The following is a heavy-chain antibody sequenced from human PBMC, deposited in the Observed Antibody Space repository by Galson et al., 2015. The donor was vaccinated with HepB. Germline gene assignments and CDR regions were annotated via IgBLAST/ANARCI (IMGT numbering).Heavy chain of an antibody. Sequence: CAISGDSVSSNSAAWTWIRQSPSRGLEWLGRTYYRSKWYNDYAVSVKSRITINPDTSKNQFSLQLNSVTPEDTAVYYCARDLIYGRDGYKDAFDIWGQGTMVTVSS. V-gene: IGHV6-1*01. J-gene: IGHJ3*02. CDR2: TYYRSKWYN. D-gene: IGHD5-24*01. CDR3: ARDLIYGRDGYKDAFDI. CDR1: GDSVSSNSAA.